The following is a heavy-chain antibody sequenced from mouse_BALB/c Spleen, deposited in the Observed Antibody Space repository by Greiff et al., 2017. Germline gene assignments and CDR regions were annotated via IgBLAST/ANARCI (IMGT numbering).Heavy chain of an antibody. V-gene: IGHV2-6-7*01. D-gene: IGHD2-1*01. J-gene: IGHJ2*01. CDR3: AKLGNYEYYFDY. CDR1: GFSLTGYG. CDR2: IWGDGST. Sequence: VQRVESGPGLVAPSQSLSITCTVSGFSLTGYGVNWVRQPPGKGLEWLGMIWGDGSTDYNSALKSRLSISKDNSKSQVFLKLNSLQTDDTATYYCAKLGNYEYYFDYWGQGTTLTVSS.